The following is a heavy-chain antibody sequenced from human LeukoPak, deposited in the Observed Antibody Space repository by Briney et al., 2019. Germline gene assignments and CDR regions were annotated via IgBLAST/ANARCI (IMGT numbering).Heavy chain of an antibody. V-gene: IGHV1-2*02. Sequence: ASVKVSCKASGYTFTGYYMHWVRQAPGQGLEWMGWINPNSGGTNYAQKFQGRVTMTRDTSISTAYMELSRLRSDDTAVYYCTRAPWLLQRMGGFDYWGQGTLVTVSS. CDR1: GYTFTGYY. CDR2: INPNSGGT. D-gene: IGHD6-19*01. CDR3: TRAPWLLQRMGGFDY. J-gene: IGHJ4*02.